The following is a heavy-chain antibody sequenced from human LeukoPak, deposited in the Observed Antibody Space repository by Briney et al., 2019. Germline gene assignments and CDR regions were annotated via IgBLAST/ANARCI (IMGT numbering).Heavy chain of an antibody. CDR3: ARGPQGTRSGWPGD. D-gene: IGHD6-19*01. J-gene: IGHJ4*02. CDR2: ISDTRST. Sequence: SETLSLTCAVYGGPFNGNYWSWVRQPPGKGLEWMGEISDTRSTNYNPSLQRQVTISMYTAKNQFSLKLNSLTDADTAVYYCARGPQGTRSGWPGDWGQGTLVTVSS. V-gene: IGHV4-34*01. CDR1: GGPFNGNY.